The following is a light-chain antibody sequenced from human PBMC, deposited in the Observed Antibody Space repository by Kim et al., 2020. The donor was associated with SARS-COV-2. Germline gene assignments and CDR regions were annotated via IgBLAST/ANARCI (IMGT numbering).Light chain of an antibody. J-gene: IGLJ1*01. V-gene: IGLV1-40*01. CDR2: ENN. CDR3: QCYDSSLSATV. Sequence: QRVTISCTGSSSNIGTGYDVHWYQQFPGAAPKLLIYENNNRPSGVPDRFSGSKSGTSASLAITGLQAEDEADYYCQCYDSSLSATVFGTGTKVTVL. CDR1: SSNIGTGYD.